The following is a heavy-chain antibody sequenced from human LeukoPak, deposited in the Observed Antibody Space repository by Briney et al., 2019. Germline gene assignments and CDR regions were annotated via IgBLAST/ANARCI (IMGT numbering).Heavy chain of an antibody. Sequence: GGSLRLSCEGSGFTFSNYWMSWVRQAPGKGLEWVANIKTDGSEKYYVDSVKGRFTISRDNAKTSLYLQMNSLRAVDTALYYCAKDLGPGSMATSPGFDYWGQGTLVTVSS. CDR1: GFTFSNYW. D-gene: IGHD5-24*01. CDR2: IKTDGSEK. V-gene: IGHV3-7*03. J-gene: IGHJ4*02. CDR3: AKDLGPGSMATSPGFDY.